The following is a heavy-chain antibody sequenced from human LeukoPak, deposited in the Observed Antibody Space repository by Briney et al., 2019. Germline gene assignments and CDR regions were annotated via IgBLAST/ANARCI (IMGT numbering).Heavy chain of an antibody. CDR3: ARNPISGGWYVRGSDY. Sequence: ASVKVSCKASGYTFTSYDINWVRQATGQGLEWMGWMNPNSGNTGYAQKFQGRVTMTRNTSISTAYMELSSLRSEDTAVYYCARNPISGGWYVRGSDYWGQGTLVTVSS. D-gene: IGHD6-19*01. CDR2: MNPNSGNT. V-gene: IGHV1-8*01. J-gene: IGHJ4*02. CDR1: GYTFTSYD.